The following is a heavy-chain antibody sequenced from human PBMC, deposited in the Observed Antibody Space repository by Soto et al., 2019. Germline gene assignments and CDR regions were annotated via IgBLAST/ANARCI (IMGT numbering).Heavy chain of an antibody. CDR3: AGGYYYDGSGLAFDI. J-gene: IGHJ3*02. V-gene: IGHV1-8*01. Sequence: QVQLVQSGAEVKKPGASVKVSCKASGYTFTSYDINWVRQATGQGLEWMVWMNPNSGNTGYAQKFQGTVTMTRNTSISTAYMELSSLRSEDTAVYYCAGGYYYDGSGLAFDIWGQGTMVTVSS. CDR2: MNPNSGNT. D-gene: IGHD3-22*01. CDR1: GYTFTSYD.